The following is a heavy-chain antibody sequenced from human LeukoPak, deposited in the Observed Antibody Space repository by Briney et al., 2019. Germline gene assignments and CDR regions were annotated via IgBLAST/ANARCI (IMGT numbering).Heavy chain of an antibody. CDR3: AREHKYSSSWYPAY. CDR2: MNADNGGT. V-gene: IGHV1-3*01. D-gene: IGHD6-13*01. CDR1: GYIFTTYP. Sequence: GASVKVSCKASGYIFTTYPIHWVRQAPGQRLEWMGWMNADNGGTIYSQKFQGRVTITRDTFASTAYVELSSLTSEDTAVYYCAREHKYSSSWYPAYWGQGTLVTVSS. J-gene: IGHJ4*02.